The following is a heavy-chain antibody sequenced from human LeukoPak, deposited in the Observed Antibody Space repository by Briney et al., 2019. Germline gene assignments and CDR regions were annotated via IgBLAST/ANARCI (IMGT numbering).Heavy chain of an antibody. Sequence: PSETLSLTCTVSGGSVISSNYYWGWIRQPPGKGLEWIGSIYYSGNTYYNPSLKSRVTISVDTSKNQFSLKLTSVTAADTAVYYCARDWHYNGPGSRDPWYFDLWGRGTLVTVSS. CDR1: GGSVISSNYY. CDR2: IYYSGNT. V-gene: IGHV4-39*07. CDR3: ARDWHYNGPGSRDPWYFDL. D-gene: IGHD3-10*01. J-gene: IGHJ2*01.